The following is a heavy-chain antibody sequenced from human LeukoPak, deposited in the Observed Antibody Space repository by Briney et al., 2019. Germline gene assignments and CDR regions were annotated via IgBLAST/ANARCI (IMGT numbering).Heavy chain of an antibody. V-gene: IGHV4-39*07. J-gene: IGHJ4*02. CDR3: ARVAAAGNYYFDY. D-gene: IGHD6-13*01. Sequence: SEALSLTCTVSGGSISSSSYYWGWIRQPPGKGLEWIGSIYYSGSTYYNPSLKSRVTISIDTSKNQFSLKLSSVTAADTAVYFCARVAAAGNYYFDYWGQGTLVTVSS. CDR2: IYYSGST. CDR1: GGSISSSSYY.